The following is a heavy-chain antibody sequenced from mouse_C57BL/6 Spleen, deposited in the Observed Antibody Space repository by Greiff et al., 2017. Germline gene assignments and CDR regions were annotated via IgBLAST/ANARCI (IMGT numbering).Heavy chain of an antibody. J-gene: IGHJ4*01. V-gene: IGHV1-55*01. CDR2: IYPGSGST. Sequence: QVHVKQPGAELVKPGASVKMSCKASGYTFPSYWITWVKQRPGQGLEWIGDIYPGSGSTNYNEKFKSKATLTVDTSSSPAYMQLSSLTSEDSAVYYCARKDDDYYAMDYWGQGTSVTVSS. CDR1: GYTFPSYW. CDR3: ARKDDDYYAMDY.